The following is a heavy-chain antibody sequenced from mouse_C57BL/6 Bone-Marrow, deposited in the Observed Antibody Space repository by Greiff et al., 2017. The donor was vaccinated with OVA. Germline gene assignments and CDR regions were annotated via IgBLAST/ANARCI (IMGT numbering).Heavy chain of an antibody. CDR3: ARIARGYYDYMYYFDY. V-gene: IGHV8-8*01. CDR1: GFSLSTFGMG. J-gene: IGHJ2*01. D-gene: IGHD2-4*01. CDR2: IWWDDDK. Sequence: QVTLKVSGPGILQPSQTLSLTCSFSGFSLSTFGMGVGWIRQPSGKGLEWLAHIWWDDDKYYNPALKSRLTITKDTSKNQVFLKIANVDTADTATYYCARIARGYYDYMYYFDYWGQGTTLTVSS.